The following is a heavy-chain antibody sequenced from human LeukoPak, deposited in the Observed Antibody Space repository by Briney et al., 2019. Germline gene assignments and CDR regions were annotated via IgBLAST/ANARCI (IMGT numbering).Heavy chain of an antibody. J-gene: IGHJ4*02. Sequence: GASVKVSCKVSGYTLTELSMHWVRQAPGKGLEWMGGFDVEGGETIYARKFQGRVTMTEDTSTDTAYMELSSLRSEDTAVYYCARDMGRYYGSGSYPDYWGQGTLATVSS. CDR1: GYTLTELS. D-gene: IGHD3-10*01. CDR2: FDVEGGET. CDR3: ARDMGRYYGSGSYPDY. V-gene: IGHV1-24*01.